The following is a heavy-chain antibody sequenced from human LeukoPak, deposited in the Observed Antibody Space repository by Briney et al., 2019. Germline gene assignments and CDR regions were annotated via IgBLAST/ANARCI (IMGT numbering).Heavy chain of an antibody. CDR2: IIPIFGTP. CDR1: GGTFSSYA. V-gene: IGHV1-69*13. Sequence: ASVKVSCKASGGTFSSYAISWVRQAPGQGLEWMGGIIPIFGTPHYAQTFQGRVTITADESTSTAYMELSSLRSEDTAVYYCARDEQDSSSWYARWFDPWGQGTLVTVSS. D-gene: IGHD6-13*01. J-gene: IGHJ5*02. CDR3: ARDEQDSSSWYARWFDP.